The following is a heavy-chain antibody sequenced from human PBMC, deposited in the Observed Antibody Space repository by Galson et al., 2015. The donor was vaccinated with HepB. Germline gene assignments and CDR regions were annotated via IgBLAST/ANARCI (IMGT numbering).Heavy chain of an antibody. CDR3: ARKGDDYGDYGYYYYGMDV. CDR1: GGTFSSYA. J-gene: IGHJ6*02. D-gene: IGHD4-17*01. V-gene: IGHV1-3*01. Sequence: SVKVSCKASGGTFSSYAISWVRQAPGQGLEWMGWINAGNGNTKYSQKFQGRVTITRDTSASTAYMELSSLRSEDTAVYYCARKGDDYGDYGYYYYGMDVWGQGTTVTVSS. CDR2: INAGNGNT.